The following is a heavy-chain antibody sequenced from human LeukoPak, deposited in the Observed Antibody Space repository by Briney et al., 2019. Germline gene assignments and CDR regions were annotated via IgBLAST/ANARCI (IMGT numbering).Heavy chain of an antibody. CDR1: GFTVSSNY. D-gene: IGHD6-19*01. J-gene: IGHJ6*02. V-gene: IGHV3-66*01. CDR3: ARASVAPLYYYYGMDV. CDR2: IYSGGST. Sequence: GGSLRLSCAASGFTVSSNYMSWVRQAPGKGLEWVSVIYSGGSTYYADSVKGRFTISRDNSKNTLYLQMNSLRAEDAAVYYCARASVAPLYYYYGMDVWGQGTTVTVSS.